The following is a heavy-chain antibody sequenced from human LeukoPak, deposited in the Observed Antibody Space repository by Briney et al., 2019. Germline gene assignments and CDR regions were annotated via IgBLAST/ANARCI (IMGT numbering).Heavy chain of an antibody. V-gene: IGHV4-59*01. CDR2: IYYSGST. CDR1: GGSISSYY. D-gene: IGHD3-10*01. CDR3: ASSITMVRGVSDGGFDY. J-gene: IGHJ4*02. Sequence: SETLSLTCPVSGGSISSYYWSWLRQPPGKGLEWIGYIYYSGSTNYNPSLKSRVTISVDTSKNQFSLKLSSVTAADTAVYYCASSITMVRGVSDGGFDYWGQGTLVTVSS.